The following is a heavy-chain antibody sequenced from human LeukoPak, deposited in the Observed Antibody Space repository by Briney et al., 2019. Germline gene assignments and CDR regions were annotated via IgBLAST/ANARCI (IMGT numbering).Heavy chain of an antibody. CDR2: INPNSGGT. V-gene: IGHV1-2*02. Sequence: ASVKVSCKASGYTFTGYYMHWVRQAPGQGLEWMGWINPNSGGTNYAQKFQGRVTMTRDTSISTAYMELSRLRSDDTAVYYCARRIVGARYYFDYWGEGTLVTVSS. CDR3: ARRIVGARYYFDY. CDR1: GYTFTGYY. D-gene: IGHD1-26*01. J-gene: IGHJ4*02.